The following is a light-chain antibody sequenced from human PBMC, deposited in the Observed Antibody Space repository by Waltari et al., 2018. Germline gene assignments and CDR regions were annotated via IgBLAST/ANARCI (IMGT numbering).Light chain of an antibody. CDR2: DVS. V-gene: IGLV2-14*03. CDR3: SSYTRRNTVI. Sequence: WYQQHPGIAPKPLLYDVSDRPSGVSDRFSGSKSGKTASLTIPGLQPEDAADYYCSSYTRRNTVIFGGGTKLTVV. J-gene: IGLJ2*01.